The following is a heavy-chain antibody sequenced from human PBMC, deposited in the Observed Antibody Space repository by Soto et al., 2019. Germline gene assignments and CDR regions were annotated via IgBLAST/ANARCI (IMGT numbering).Heavy chain of an antibody. CDR1: GFTFSSYS. CDR3: AKAWGIDY. J-gene: IGHJ4*02. V-gene: IGHV3-48*01. D-gene: IGHD7-27*01. CDR2: ISSSSSTI. Sequence: PGGSLRLSCAASGFTFSSYSMNWVRQAPGKGLEWVSYISSSSSTIYYADSVKGRFTISRDNAKNTLYLQMNSLRVEDTAIYYCAKAWGIDYWGQGTLVTVSS.